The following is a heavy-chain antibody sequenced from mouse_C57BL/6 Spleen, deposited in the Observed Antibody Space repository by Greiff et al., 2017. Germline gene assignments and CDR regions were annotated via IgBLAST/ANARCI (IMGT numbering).Heavy chain of an antibody. V-gene: IGHV1-81*01. Sequence: LQESGAELARPGASVKLSCTASGYTFTSYGISWVKQRTGQGLEWIGEIYTRSGNTYYNEKFKGKATLTADKASSTAYMELRSLTCEDSAVYFCARHYGSSYWYFDVWGTGTTVTVSS. CDR1: GYTFTSYG. D-gene: IGHD1-1*01. CDR3: ARHYGSSYWYFDV. CDR2: IYTRSGNT. J-gene: IGHJ1*03.